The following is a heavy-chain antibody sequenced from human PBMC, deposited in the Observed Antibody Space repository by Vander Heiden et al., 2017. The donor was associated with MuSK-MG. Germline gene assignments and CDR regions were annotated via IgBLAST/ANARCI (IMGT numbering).Heavy chain of an antibody. D-gene: IGHD3-3*01. J-gene: IGHJ5*02. Sequence: EVQLVESGGVVVRPGGSLRLSCAAPGFTFDDYGMGWVRQAPGKGLEWVSGINWNGGSTGYADSVKGRFTISRDNAKNSLYLQMNSLRAEDTALYYCARAKTITIFGVGSYNYFDPWGQGTLVTVSS. V-gene: IGHV3-20*04. CDR2: INWNGGST. CDR1: GFTFDDYG. CDR3: ARAKTITIFGVGSYNYFDP.